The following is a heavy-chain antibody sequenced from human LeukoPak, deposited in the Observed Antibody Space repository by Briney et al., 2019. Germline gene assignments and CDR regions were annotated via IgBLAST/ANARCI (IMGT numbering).Heavy chain of an antibody. J-gene: IGHJ4*02. CDR2: VSGGNDNT. D-gene: IGHD3-10*01. CDR1: GFTFSSYA. Sequence: GGSLRLSXAASGFTFSSYAMGWVRQAPGKGLEWLLAVSGGNDNTHYADSVKGRFTIYRDNSKNTLYLQMNSLRAEDTALYYCAKVAYYYGSGSYFQAYFDYWGQGTLVTVSS. CDR3: AKVAYYYGSGSYFQAYFDY. V-gene: IGHV3-23*01.